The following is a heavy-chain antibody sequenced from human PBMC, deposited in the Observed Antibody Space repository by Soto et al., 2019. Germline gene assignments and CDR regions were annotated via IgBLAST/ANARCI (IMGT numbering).Heavy chain of an antibody. CDR1: GYTFTSYG. D-gene: IGHD6-13*01. CDR2: ISAYNGNT. J-gene: IGHJ4*02. V-gene: IGHV1-18*01. Sequence: QVQLVQSGAEVKKPGASVKVSCKASGYTFTSYGISWVRQAPGQGLEWMGWISAYNGNTNYAQKLQGRVTMTTDTPTSTAYMELRSLRSDDTAVYYCAREAAAGTLQVKKDYWGQGTLVTVSS. CDR3: AREAAAGTLQVKKDY.